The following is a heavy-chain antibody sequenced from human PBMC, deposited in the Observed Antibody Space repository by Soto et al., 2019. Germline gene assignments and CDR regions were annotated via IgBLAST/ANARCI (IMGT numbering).Heavy chain of an antibody. CDR2: IYYSGST. CDR3: ARAAGYDFWSGYGLFDY. D-gene: IGHD3-3*01. V-gene: IGHV4-39*01. CDR1: GGSISSSSYY. J-gene: IGHJ4*02. Sequence: QLQLQESGPGLVKPSETLSLTCTVSGGSISSSSYYWGWIRQPPGKGLEWIGSIYYSGSTYYNPSLKSRATISVDTSKNQFSLKLSSVTAADTAVYYCARAAGYDFWSGYGLFDYWGQGTLVTVSS.